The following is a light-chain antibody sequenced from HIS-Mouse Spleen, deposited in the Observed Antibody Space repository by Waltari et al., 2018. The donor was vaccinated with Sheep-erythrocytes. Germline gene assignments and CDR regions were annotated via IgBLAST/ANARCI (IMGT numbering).Light chain of an antibody. V-gene: IGLV2-23*01. J-gene: IGLJ3*02. CDR3: CSYAGSSTPWV. Sequence: QSALTQPASVSGSPGQSITISCTGTSSDVGSFHFFSWYQQHPGKAPKLMIYEGSKRPSGVSNRFSGSKSGNTASLTISGLQAEDEADYYCCSYAGSSTPWVFGGGTKLTVL. CDR1: SSDVGSFHF. CDR2: EGS.